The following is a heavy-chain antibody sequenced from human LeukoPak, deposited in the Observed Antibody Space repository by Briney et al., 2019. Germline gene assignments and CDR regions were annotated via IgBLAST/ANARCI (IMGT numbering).Heavy chain of an antibody. Sequence: PSETLSLTCAVYGGSFSGYYWSWIRQPPGKGLEWIGEINHSGSTNYNPSLKSRVTISVDTSKNQFSLKLSSVTAADTAVYYCAIHIVVVPAAKKKNRFDPWGQGTLVTVSS. CDR2: INHSGST. V-gene: IGHV4-34*01. CDR1: GGSFSGYY. CDR3: AIHIVVVPAAKKKNRFDP. D-gene: IGHD2-2*01. J-gene: IGHJ5*02.